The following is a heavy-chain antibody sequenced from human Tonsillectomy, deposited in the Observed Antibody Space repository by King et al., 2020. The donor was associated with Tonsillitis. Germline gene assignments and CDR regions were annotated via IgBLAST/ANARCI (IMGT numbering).Heavy chain of an antibody. D-gene: IGHD3-22*01. Sequence: VQLVESGGGLVKPGGSLRLSCAASELFFSTYTMNWVRQAPGRGREWVSSIGSSGGYIYYADSGKGRFTITRDNAENPLYLQMNSLRAEDTAVYYCARVKKYYYDSSGYPLDTFDIWGQGTMVTVSS. J-gene: IGHJ3*02. CDR3: ARVKKYYYDSSGYPLDTFDI. CDR2: IGSSGGYI. V-gene: IGHV3-21*01. CDR1: ELFFSTYT.